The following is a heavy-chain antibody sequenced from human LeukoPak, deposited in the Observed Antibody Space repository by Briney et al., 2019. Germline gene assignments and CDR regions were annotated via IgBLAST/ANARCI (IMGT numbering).Heavy chain of an antibody. D-gene: IGHD3-10*01. CDR2: IRGDGGDT. J-gene: IGHJ4*02. CDR1: GFTFSNYW. V-gene: IGHV3-74*01. Sequence: PGGSLRLSCTVAGFTFSNYWMHWVRHAPGKGLVWVSRIRGDGGDTNYADSVKGRFTVSRDNAKNTLYLQMNSLTTEDTAVSFCARDRVLGSGSSDYWGQGTLVTVSS. CDR3: ARDRVLGSGSSDY.